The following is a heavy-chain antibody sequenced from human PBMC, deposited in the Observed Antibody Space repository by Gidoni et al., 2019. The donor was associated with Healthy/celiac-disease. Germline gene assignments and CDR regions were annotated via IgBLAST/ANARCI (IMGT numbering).Heavy chain of an antibody. V-gene: IGHV1-18*01. CDR3: ARAVPSIAVAGTSDWFDP. D-gene: IGHD6-19*01. CDR2: ISAYNGNT. CDR1: GYTFTSYG. J-gene: IGHJ5*02. Sequence: QVQLVQSGAEVKKPGASVQVSCKASGYTFTSYGISWVRQAPGQGLEWMGWISAYNGNTNYAQKLQGRVTMTTDTSTSTAYMELRSLRSDDTAVYYCARAVPSIAVAGTSDWFDPWGQGTLVTVSS.